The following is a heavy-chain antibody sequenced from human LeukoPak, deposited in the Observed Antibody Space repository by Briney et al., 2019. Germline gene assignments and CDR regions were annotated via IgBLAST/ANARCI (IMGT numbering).Heavy chain of an antibody. J-gene: IGHJ4*02. D-gene: IGHD4-17*01. V-gene: IGHV3-23*01. Sequence: GGSLRLSCAASGFTFSSFAMSWVRQAPGKGLEWVSAISGSGGNTYYADSVKGRFTIPRDNSKNTLYLQMNSLRAEDTAVYYCANGMTTVTTFDYWGQGTLVTVSS. CDR1: GFTFSSFA. CDR2: ISGSGGNT. CDR3: ANGMTTVTTFDY.